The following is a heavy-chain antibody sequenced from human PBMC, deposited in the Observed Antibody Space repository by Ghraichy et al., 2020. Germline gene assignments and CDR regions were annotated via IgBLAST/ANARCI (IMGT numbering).Heavy chain of an antibody. J-gene: IGHJ3*02. CDR2: MNPNSGKT. CDR3: ARGPIVVVTATYAFDI. D-gene: IGHD2-21*02. CDR1: GYTFISYD. Sequence: ASVKVSCKASGYTFISYDINWVRQATGQGLEWMGWMNPNSGKTGYAQKFQGRVTMTRNTSISTAYMELSDLRSDDTAVYYCARGPIVVVTATYAFDIWGQGTMVTVSS. V-gene: IGHV1-8*01.